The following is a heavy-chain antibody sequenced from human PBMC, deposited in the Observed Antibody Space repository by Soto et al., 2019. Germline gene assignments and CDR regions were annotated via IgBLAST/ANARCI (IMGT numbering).Heavy chain of an antibody. CDR3: ARARMGGEIDY. CDR2: INHSGST. D-gene: IGHD3-16*01. CDR1: GGSFSGYY. Sequence: SETLSLTCAVYGGSFSGYYWSWIRQPPGKGLEWIGEINHSGSTNYNPSLKSRVTISVDTSKNQFSLKLSSVTAADTAVYYCARARMGGEIDYWGQGTLVTVSS. J-gene: IGHJ4*02. V-gene: IGHV4-34*01.